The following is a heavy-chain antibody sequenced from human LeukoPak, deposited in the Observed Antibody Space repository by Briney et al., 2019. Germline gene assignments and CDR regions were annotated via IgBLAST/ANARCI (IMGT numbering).Heavy chain of an antibody. V-gene: IGHV3-30-3*01. Sequence: GRSLRLSCAASGFTFSSYAMHWVRQAPGKGLEWVAVISYDGSNKYYADSVKGRFTISRDNSKNTLYLQMNSLRAEDTAVYYCARDYDYVWGSYRPPIDYWGQGTLVTVSS. D-gene: IGHD3-16*02. CDR3: ARDYDYVWGSYRPPIDY. CDR2: ISYDGSNK. J-gene: IGHJ4*02. CDR1: GFTFSSYA.